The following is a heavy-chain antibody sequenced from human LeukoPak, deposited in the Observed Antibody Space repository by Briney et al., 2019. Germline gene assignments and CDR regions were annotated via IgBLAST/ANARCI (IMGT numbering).Heavy chain of an antibody. CDR2: ISSSSSYI. CDR3: ARLGMATGVYYYYYMDV. Sequence: GGSLRLSCAASGFTFSSYSMNWVRQAPGKGLEFVSFISSSSSYIYYADSVKGRLTTARDNAKNSLYLQMNSLRAEDTAVYYCARLGMATGVYYYYYMDVWGKGTTVTVSS. J-gene: IGHJ6*03. V-gene: IGHV3-21*01. CDR1: GFTFSSYS. D-gene: IGHD5-24*01.